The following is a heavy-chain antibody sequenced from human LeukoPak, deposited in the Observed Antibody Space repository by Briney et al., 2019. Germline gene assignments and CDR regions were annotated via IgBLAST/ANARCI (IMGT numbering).Heavy chain of an antibody. V-gene: IGHV4-34*01. D-gene: IGHD3-22*01. CDR3: ARDGGYSRGYSYYYMYV. Sequence: KASETLSLTSALYGGSLSGYHWRWIRQPPGKGLEWIGEINHSGSTNYNPSLKSRVTISEDSCKNQFSLNLNSVTAADTAVYYCARDGGYSRGYSYYYMYVWGKGTTVTVSS. CDR2: INHSGST. CDR1: GGSLSGYH. J-gene: IGHJ6*03.